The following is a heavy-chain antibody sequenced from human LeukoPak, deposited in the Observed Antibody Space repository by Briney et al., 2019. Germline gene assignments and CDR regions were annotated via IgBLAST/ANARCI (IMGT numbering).Heavy chain of an antibody. V-gene: IGHV3-48*03. D-gene: IGHD4-17*01. CDR2: ISSSGSTI. J-gene: IGHJ6*04. CDR3: ARDASYGDCSFDYYGMDV. CDR1: GFTFSSYE. Sequence: GGSLRLSCAASGFTFSSYEMNWVRQAPGKGLEWVSYISSSGSTIYYADSVKGRFTISRDNAKNSLYLQMNSLRAEDTAVYYCARDASYGDCSFDYYGMDVWGKGTTVTVSS.